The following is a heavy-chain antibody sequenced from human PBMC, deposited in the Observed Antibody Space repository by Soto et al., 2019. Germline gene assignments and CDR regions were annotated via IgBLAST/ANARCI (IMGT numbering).Heavy chain of an antibody. V-gene: IGHV3-48*03. CDR3: ARDAPSDDFWSGYSYGMDV. CDR1: GFTFSSYE. D-gene: IGHD3-3*01. CDR2: ISPSGSTI. Sequence: LRLSCAASGFTFSSYEMNWVRQAPGKGLEWVSYISPSGSTIYYADFVKGRFTISRDNAKNSLYLQMNSLRAEDTAVYHCARDAPSDDFWSGYSYGMDVWGPGTTVTVSS. J-gene: IGHJ6*02.